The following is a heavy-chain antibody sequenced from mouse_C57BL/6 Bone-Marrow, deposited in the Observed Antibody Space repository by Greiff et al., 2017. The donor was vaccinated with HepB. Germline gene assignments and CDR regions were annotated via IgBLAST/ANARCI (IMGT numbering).Heavy chain of an antibody. Sequence: VQLQQSGAELVRPGASVKLSCTASGFNIKDDYMHWVKQRPEQGLEWIGWIDPENGDTEYASKFQGKATITADTSSHTAYLQLSSLTSEDTAVYYCTTWGYNYYAMDYWGQGTSVTVSS. CDR1: GFNIKDDY. J-gene: IGHJ4*01. CDR2: IDPENGDT. CDR3: TTWGYNYYAMDY. V-gene: IGHV14-4*01. D-gene: IGHD2-2*01.